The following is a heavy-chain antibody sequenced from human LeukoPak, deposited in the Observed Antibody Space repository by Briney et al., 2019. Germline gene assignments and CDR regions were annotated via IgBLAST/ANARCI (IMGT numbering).Heavy chain of an antibody. V-gene: IGHV1-2*06. CDR1: GYTFSGYN. CDR3: ARGYNYGHDY. Sequence: ASVKVSCKASGYTFSGYNMHWVRQAHGEGLEWMGRVISHSGGTNYAPRFQGRVTMTRDTSTSTAYMELSRLKSDDTAVYYCARGYNYGHDYWGQGTLVTVSS. J-gene: IGHJ4*02. CDR2: VISHSGGT. D-gene: IGHD5-18*01.